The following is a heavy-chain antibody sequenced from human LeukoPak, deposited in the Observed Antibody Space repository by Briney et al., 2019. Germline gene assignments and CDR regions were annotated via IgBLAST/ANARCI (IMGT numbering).Heavy chain of an antibody. CDR3: ARAYYYDSSGYPYREFDY. CDR1: GFTFTSYW. D-gene: IGHD3-22*01. CDR2: IYPGDSDT. J-gene: IGHJ4*02. V-gene: IGHV5-51*01. Sequence: PGGSLRLSCAASGFTFTSYWIGWVRQMPGKGLEWMGIIYPGDSDTRYSPSFQGQVTISADKSISTAYLQWSSLKASDTAMYYCARAYYYDSSGYPYREFDYWGQGTLVTVSS.